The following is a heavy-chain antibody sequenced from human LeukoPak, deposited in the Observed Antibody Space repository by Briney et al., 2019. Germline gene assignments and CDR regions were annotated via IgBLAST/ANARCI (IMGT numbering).Heavy chain of an antibody. J-gene: IGHJ3*02. CDR3: AREGWDDAFDI. D-gene: IGHD1-26*01. Sequence: GGSLRLSCAASGFTFSSYDMHWVRQAPGKGLEWVAVISYDGSNKYYADSVKGRFTISRDNSKNTLYLQMNSLRAEDMAVYYCAREGWDDAFDIWGQGTMVTVSS. V-gene: IGHV3-30*03. CDR2: ISYDGSNK. CDR1: GFTFSSYD.